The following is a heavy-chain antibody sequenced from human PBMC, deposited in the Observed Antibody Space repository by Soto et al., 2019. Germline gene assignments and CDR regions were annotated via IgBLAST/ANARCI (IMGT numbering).Heavy chain of an antibody. CDR2: MYNTGST. CDR1: GGSISSYY. V-gene: IGHV4-59*01. CDR3: ARETYGDYVGYFDP. J-gene: IGHJ5*02. D-gene: IGHD4-17*01. Sequence: SETLSLTCTVSGGSISSYYWSWIRQPPGKGLEWIGYMYNTGSTIYNPSLKSRVTISVDTSKNQFSLKLNSVTAADTAVYYCARETYGDYVGYFDPWGQGTLATVSS.